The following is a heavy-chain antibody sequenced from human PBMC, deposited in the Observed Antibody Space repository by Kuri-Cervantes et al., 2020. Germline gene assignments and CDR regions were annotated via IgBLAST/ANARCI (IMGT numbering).Heavy chain of an antibody. Sequence: ASVKVSCKTSGYTFTTYYVHWVRQAPGQGLEWMGMINPSGGSTNFAQTFQGRVTMTRNTSISTAYMELSSLRSEDTAVYYCARGYIWERWLQLRRGLDYWGQGTLVTVSS. CDR1: GYTFTTYY. CDR3: ARGYIWERWLQLRRGLDY. CDR2: INPSGGST. D-gene: IGHD5-24*01. V-gene: IGHV1-46*01. J-gene: IGHJ4*02.